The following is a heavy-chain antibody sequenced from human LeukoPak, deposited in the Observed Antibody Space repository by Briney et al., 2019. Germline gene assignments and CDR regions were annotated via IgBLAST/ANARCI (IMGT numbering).Heavy chain of an antibody. CDR1: GFTVNSYG. V-gene: IGHV3-23*01. Sequence: PGGSLRLSCAASGFTVNSYGMSWFRQAPGKGLEWVSTISGSAYNTYYADSVKGRFTISRDNSANTLYLQMNSLRAEDTALYYCAKHDERYCIYYVGSWGQGTLVSVSS. CDR2: ISGSAYNT. J-gene: IGHJ4*02. D-gene: IGHD2-15*01. CDR3: AKHDERYCIYYVGS.